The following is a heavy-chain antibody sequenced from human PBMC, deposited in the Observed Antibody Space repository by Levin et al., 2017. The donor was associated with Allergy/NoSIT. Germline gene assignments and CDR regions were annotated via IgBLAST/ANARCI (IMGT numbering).Heavy chain of an antibody. CDR1: GFTVSSNY. Sequence: GGSLRLSCAASGFTVSSNYMSWVRQAPGKGLEWVSVIYSGGSTYYADSVKGRFTISRDNSKNTLYLQMNSLRAEDTAVYYCARAGSGSYIAFDSWGQGTMVTVSS. CDR2: IYSGGST. D-gene: IGHD3-10*01. V-gene: IGHV3-53*01. J-gene: IGHJ3*02. CDR3: ARAGSGSYIAFDS.